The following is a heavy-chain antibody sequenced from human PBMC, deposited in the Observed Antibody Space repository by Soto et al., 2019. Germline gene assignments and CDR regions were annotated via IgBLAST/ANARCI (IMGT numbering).Heavy chain of an antibody. Sequence: EVQLVQSGAEVKKPGESLKISCKGSGYSFTSYWIGWVRQMPGKGLEWMGIIYPGDSDTRYSPSFQGQVTISADKSISTAYLQWSSLKASDTAMYYCARLSESPAYCGGDCYLSPVDYWGQGTLVTVSS. J-gene: IGHJ4*02. CDR2: IYPGDSDT. V-gene: IGHV5-51*01. CDR3: ARLSESPAYCGGDCYLSPVDY. CDR1: GYSFTSYW. D-gene: IGHD2-21*02.